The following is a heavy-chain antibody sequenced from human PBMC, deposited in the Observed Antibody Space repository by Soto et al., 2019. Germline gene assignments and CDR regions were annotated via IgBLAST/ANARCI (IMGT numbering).Heavy chain of an antibody. D-gene: IGHD1-26*01. Sequence: GGSLRLSCSASGFTFSSYAMHWVRQAPGKGLEYVSAISSNVGSTYYADSVKGRFTISRDNSKNTLYLQMSSLRAEDTAVYYCVKLWDSDAFDIWGQGTMVTVSS. CDR2: ISSNVGST. V-gene: IGHV3-64D*06. J-gene: IGHJ3*02. CDR1: GFTFSSYA. CDR3: VKLWDSDAFDI.